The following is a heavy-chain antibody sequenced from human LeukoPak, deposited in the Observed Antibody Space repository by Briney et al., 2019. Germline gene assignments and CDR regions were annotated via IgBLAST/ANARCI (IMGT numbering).Heavy chain of an antibody. D-gene: IGHD3-22*01. Sequence: GGSLRLSCAASGFTFSSYWMSWVRQAPGKGLEWVANIKQDGSEKYYVDSVKGRFTISRDNAKNSLYLQMNSLRAEGTAVYYCARWDDSSGYYGGYYFDYWGQGTLVTVSS. CDR3: ARWDDSSGYYGGYYFDY. V-gene: IGHV3-7*01. J-gene: IGHJ4*02. CDR2: IKQDGSEK. CDR1: GFTFSSYW.